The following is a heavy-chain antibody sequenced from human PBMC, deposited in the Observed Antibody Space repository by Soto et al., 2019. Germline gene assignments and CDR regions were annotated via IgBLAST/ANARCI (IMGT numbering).Heavy chain of an antibody. D-gene: IGHD2-2*01. V-gene: IGHV5-10-1*01. CDR1: GYSFTSYW. Sequence: PGESLKISCKGSGYSFTSYWISWVRQMPGKGLEWMGRIDPSDSYTNYSPSFQGHVTISADKSISTAYPQWSSLRASDTAMYYCARRYCSSTNCPSNYYAMDVWGQGTTVTVSS. CDR2: IDPSDSYT. J-gene: IGHJ6*02. CDR3: ARRYCSSTNCPSNYYAMDV.